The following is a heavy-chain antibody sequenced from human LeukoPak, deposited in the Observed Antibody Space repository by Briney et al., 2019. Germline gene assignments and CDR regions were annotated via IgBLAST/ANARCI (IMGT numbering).Heavy chain of an antibody. CDR3: AGDGGNYSNSYSFDV. J-gene: IGHJ6*02. V-gene: IGHV6-1*01. CDR1: GDSVSTKSGA. D-gene: IGHD4-23*01. Sequence: SQTLSLTCAISGDSVSTKSGAWSWIRQSPSRGLEWLGRTYYRSKWYYDYAESVRSQITISPDTPKNQFFLHLNSVTPEDTAVYYCAGDGGNYSNSYSFDVWGQGTTVAVSS. CDR2: TYYRSKWYY.